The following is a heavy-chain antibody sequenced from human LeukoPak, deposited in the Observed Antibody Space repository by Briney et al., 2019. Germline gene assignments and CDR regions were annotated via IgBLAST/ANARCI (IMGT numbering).Heavy chain of an antibody. Sequence: PSETLSLTCSVSGGSISTSSYLWDWIRQPPGKGLEWIGTISYSGSTYYNPSLKSRVSMSVATSKNQFSLKLSAVTAADTAVYYCARLSDILTGYDYWGQGTLVIVSS. CDR1: GGSISTSSYL. J-gene: IGHJ4*02. CDR2: ISYSGST. CDR3: ARLSDILTGYDY. D-gene: IGHD3-9*01. V-gene: IGHV4-39*01.